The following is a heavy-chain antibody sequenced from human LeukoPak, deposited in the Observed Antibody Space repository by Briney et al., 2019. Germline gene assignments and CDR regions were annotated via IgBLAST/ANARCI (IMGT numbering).Heavy chain of an antibody. V-gene: IGHV3-23*01. J-gene: IGHJ5*01. Sequence: GGSLRLSCAASGFTFSSSAMVWVRRAPGEGLQWVSSISVSDGSTHYADSVKGRFTISRDNSKNTLFLQMNFLRAEDTAEYFCAKVLGYVDPFDSWGQGTLVTVSS. D-gene: IGHD2-15*01. CDR3: AKVLGYVDPFDS. CDR2: ISVSDGST. CDR1: GFTFSSSA.